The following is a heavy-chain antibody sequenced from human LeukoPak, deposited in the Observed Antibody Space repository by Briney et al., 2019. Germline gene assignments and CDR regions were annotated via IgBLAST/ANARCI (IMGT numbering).Heavy chain of an antibody. CDR3: ARSVRSNYYYYMDV. J-gene: IGHJ6*03. CDR1: GGSFSGYY. Sequence: KPSETLSLTCAVYGGSFSGYYWSWIRQPPAKGQEWIGEINHSGSTNYNPSLKSRVTISVDTSKNQFSLKLSSVTAADTAVYYCARSVRSNYYYYMDVWGKGTTVTVSS. V-gene: IGHV4-34*01. D-gene: IGHD4-17*01. CDR2: INHSGST.